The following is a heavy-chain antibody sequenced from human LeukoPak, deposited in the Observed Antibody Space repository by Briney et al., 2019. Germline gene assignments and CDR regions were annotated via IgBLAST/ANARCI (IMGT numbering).Heavy chain of an antibody. D-gene: IGHD2-21*02. Sequence: GGSLRLSCAASGFTFSSYAMHWVRQAPGKGLEWVAVISYDGSNKYYADSVKGRFTISRDNSKNTLYLQMNSLRADDTAVYYCARSRPGPHSGKAAILDYWGQGTLVTVSS. CDR3: ARSRPGPHSGKAAILDY. V-gene: IGHV3-30*04. CDR2: ISYDGSNK. CDR1: GFTFSSYA. J-gene: IGHJ4*02.